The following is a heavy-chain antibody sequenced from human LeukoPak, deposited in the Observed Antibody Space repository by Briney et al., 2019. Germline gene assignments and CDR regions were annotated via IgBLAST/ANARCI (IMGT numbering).Heavy chain of an antibody. J-gene: IGHJ5*02. D-gene: IGHD6-6*01. V-gene: IGHV1-18*01. Sequence: ASVKVSCKASGYTFTSYGISWVRQAPGQGLEWMGWISTCNGNTNYAQKLQGRVTMTTDTSTSTAYMELRSLRSDDTAVYYCARDWGGIAARRPSPGWFDPWGQGTLVTVSS. CDR1: GYTFTSYG. CDR3: ARDWGGIAARRPSPGWFDP. CDR2: ISTCNGNT.